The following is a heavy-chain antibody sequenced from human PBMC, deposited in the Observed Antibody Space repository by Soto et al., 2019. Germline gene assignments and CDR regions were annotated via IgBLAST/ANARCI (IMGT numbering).Heavy chain of an antibody. CDR2: IIPIFGTA. D-gene: IGHD6-13*01. V-gene: IGHV1-69*13. Sequence: GASVKVSCKASGCTFSSYAISWVRQAPGQGLEWMGGIIPIFGTANYAQKFQGRVRITADESTSTAYMGLSSLRSEDTAVYYCASRIADLDYSPQGAVITASS. CDR1: GCTFSSYA. CDR3: ASRIADLDY. J-gene: IGHJ4*02.